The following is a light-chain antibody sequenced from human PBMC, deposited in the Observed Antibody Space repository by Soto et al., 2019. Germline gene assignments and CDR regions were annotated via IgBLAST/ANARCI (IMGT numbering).Light chain of an antibody. V-gene: IGLV2-8*01. CDR1: SSDVGGYNF. Sequence: QSALTQPPSASGSPGQSVTISCTGTSSDVGGYNFVSWYQQHPGKAPKLMIYEVSERPSGVPDRFSGSKSGNTASLTVSGLQADDEADYYCTSYAGSNIPVVFGGGTEVTVL. J-gene: IGLJ2*01. CDR3: TSYAGSNIPVV. CDR2: EVS.